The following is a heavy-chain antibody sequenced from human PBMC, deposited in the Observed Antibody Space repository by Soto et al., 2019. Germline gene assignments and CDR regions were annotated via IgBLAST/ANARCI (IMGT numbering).Heavy chain of an antibody. CDR3: AKDRRYYYGSGSLWYLDY. V-gene: IGHV3-23*01. Sequence: EVQLLQSGGDLVQPGGSLRLSCAASGFTFSAYAMSWVRQAPGKGLEWVSVISGSGDRTYYADSVKGRFTISRDSSDNTLYLQMNSLRAEDTAIYYCAKDRRYYYGSGSLWYLDYWGQGTLVIVSS. CDR1: GFTFSAYA. CDR2: ISGSGDRT. J-gene: IGHJ4*02. D-gene: IGHD3-10*01.